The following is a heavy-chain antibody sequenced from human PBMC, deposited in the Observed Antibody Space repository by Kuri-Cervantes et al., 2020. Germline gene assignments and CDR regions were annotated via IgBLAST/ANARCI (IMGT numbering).Heavy chain of an antibody. Sequence: GGSLRLSCAASGFTFDDYAMHWVRQAPGKGLEWVSGISWNSGSIGYADSVKGRFTISRDNGKNSLYLQMNSLRAEDTALYYCAKGQYYDSSGYSDGDAFDIWGQGTMVTVSS. V-gene: IGHV3-9*01. CDR3: AKGQYYDSSGYSDGDAFDI. CDR2: ISWNSGSI. D-gene: IGHD3-22*01. CDR1: GFTFDDYA. J-gene: IGHJ3*02.